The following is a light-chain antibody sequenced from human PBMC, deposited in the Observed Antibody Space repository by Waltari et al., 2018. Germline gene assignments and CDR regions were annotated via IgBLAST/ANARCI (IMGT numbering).Light chain of an antibody. J-gene: IGLJ3*02. CDR1: SLRSYY. CDR2: DKN. Sequence: TQDPAVSVAMGQTVRITCQGDSLRSYYASWYRQRPGQAPILVMYDKNNRPSGFPDRFSGSSSDNTASLTITGAQAEDEAYYYCHSRDASGVGGTFGGGTKLTVL. V-gene: IGLV3-19*01. CDR3: HSRDASGVGGT.